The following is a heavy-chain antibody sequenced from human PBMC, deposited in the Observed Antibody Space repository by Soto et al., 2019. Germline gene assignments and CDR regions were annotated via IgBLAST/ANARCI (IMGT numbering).Heavy chain of an antibody. J-gene: IGHJ4*02. D-gene: IGHD4-17*01. CDR2: ISYDGINN. CDR3: AKDRWVRQLRSYFDY. CDR1: GFTFSSYG. V-gene: IGHV3-30*18. Sequence: QVQLVESGGGVVQRGRSLRLSCAASGFTFSSYGMHWVRQATGKGLEWVAFISYDGINNYYADSVKGRFTISRDNSKNTLYLQMSSLRAEETAVYYCAKDRWVRQLRSYFDYWGKGTLVTVSS.